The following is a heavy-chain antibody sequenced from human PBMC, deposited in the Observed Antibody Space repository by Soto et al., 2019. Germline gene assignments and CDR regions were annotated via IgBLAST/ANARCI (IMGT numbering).Heavy chain of an antibody. CDR2: MNPNTGKT. D-gene: IGHD6-13*01. V-gene: IGHV1-8*01. CDR3: ARGFSSYSDF. J-gene: IGHJ4*02. Sequence: QVQLVQSGAEVKRPGASVKVSCRAYGYTFIDFDINWVRQAPGQGLEWMGWMNPNTGKTAYAQKFQGRLTLTRDTSTSAAYMDLSSLTSDDTAVYSCARGFSSYSDFWAQGTLVTVSS. CDR1: GYTFIDFD.